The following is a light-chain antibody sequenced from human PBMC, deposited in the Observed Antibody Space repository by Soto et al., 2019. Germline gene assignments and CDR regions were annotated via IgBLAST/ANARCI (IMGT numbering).Light chain of an antibody. CDR3: QQYNNWPLT. Sequence: EIVMTQSPATLSVSPGERATLSCRASQSVSSNLAWYQQQPGQATRLLIYGASTRATGFPARFSGSGSGTEFTLTISSLQSEDFAVYYCQQYNNWPLTFGGGTKVEIK. J-gene: IGKJ4*01. V-gene: IGKV3-15*01. CDR1: QSVSSN. CDR2: GAS.